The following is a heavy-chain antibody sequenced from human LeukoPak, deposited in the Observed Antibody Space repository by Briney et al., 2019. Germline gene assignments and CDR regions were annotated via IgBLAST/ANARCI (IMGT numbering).Heavy chain of an antibody. D-gene: IGHD1-26*01. CDR1: RFTFSSYA. Sequence: GGSLRLSCAASRFTFSSYAMSWVRQAPGKGLEWVSAISGSGGSTYYADSVKGRFTISRDNAKNSLYLQMNSLRAEDTAVYYCARGSQWEPEDYWGQGTLVTVSS. CDR2: ISGSGGST. J-gene: IGHJ4*02. V-gene: IGHV3-23*01. CDR3: ARGSQWEPEDY.